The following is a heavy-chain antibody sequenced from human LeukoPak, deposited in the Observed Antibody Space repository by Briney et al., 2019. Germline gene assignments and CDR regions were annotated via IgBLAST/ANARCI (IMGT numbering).Heavy chain of an antibody. D-gene: IGHD5-18*01. V-gene: IGHV4-34*01. CDR3: ARGIPEPGYSYGYYYYYMDV. J-gene: IGHJ6*03. CDR2: INHSGST. Sequence: SETLSLTCAVYGGSFSGYYWSWIRQPPGKGLEWIGEINHSGSTNYNPSLKSRVTISVDTSKNQFSLKLSSVTAADTAVYYCARGIPEPGYSYGYYYYYMDVWGKGTTVTVSS. CDR1: GGSFSGYY.